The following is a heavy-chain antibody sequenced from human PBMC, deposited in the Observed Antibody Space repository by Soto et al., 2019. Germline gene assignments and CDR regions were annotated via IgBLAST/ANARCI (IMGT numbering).Heavy chain of an antibody. V-gene: IGHV3-30-3*01. CDR2: ISYDGSNK. CDR1: GFTFSSYA. D-gene: IGHD3-22*01. Sequence: GGSLRLSCAASGFTFSSYAMHWVRQAPGKGLEWVAVISYDGSNKYYADSVKGRFTISRDNSKNTLYLQMNSLRAEDTAVYYCASGDSSGYYSTHKAEYFQHWGQGTLVTVSS. CDR3: ASGDSSGYYSTHKAEYFQH. J-gene: IGHJ1*01.